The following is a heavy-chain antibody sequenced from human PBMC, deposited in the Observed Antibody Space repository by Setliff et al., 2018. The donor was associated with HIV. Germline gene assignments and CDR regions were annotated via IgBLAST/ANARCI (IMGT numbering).Heavy chain of an antibody. CDR1: GFTFSSYA. D-gene: IGHD5-12*01. CDR2: ISNNGGKT. Sequence: PGGSLRLSCAASGFTFSSYAMTWVRQAPGKGLEWVSSISNNGGKTYYADSEKGRFTISRDNSKNTLYLQMNSLRAADTAVYYCARVMIGYSGYDAFDYWGQGTLVTVSS. J-gene: IGHJ4*02. CDR3: ARVMIGYSGYDAFDY. V-gene: IGHV3-23*01.